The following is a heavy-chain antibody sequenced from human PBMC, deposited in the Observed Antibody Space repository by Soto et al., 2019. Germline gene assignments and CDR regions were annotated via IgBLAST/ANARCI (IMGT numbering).Heavy chain of an antibody. V-gene: IGHV3-15*07. CDR2: IKSNIDGGTT. CDR3: AKASSQQWLVHYWYFDL. D-gene: IGHD6-19*01. J-gene: IGHJ2*01. CDR1: GVTLTNAW. Sequence: GGSLRLSCGVSGVTLTNAWMNWVRQAPGKGPEWVGRIKSNIDGGTTDYAAPVKGRFTVSRDDSENTVYLEMNSLRTEDAAVYYCAKASSQQWLVHYWYFDLWGRGTLVTVSS.